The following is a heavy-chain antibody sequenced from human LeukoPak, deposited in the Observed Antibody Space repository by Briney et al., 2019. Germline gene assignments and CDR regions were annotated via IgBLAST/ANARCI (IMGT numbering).Heavy chain of an antibody. D-gene: IGHD2-15*01. V-gene: IGHV3-7*01. Sequence: GGSQRLFCIASGFTSSAFWMSWVRRPPGKGLEWVANIKKDGSEKEYVDSVKGRFSIFRDNAKNSVYLQMNSLRAEDTAVYYCATFSGVLPGGLLLWGKENSVIVSS. CDR2: IKKDGSEK. CDR1: GFTSSAFW. CDR3: ATFSGVLPGGLLL. J-gene: IGHJ6*04.